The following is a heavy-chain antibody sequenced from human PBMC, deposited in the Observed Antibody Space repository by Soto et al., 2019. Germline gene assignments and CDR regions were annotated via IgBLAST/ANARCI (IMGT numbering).Heavy chain of an antibody. CDR1: GGSISSYY. V-gene: IGHV4-59*08. J-gene: IGHJ5*02. CDR3: ARQKLSRNWFDP. CDR2: IYYSGST. Sequence: SETLSLTCTVSGGSISSYYWSWIRQPPGKGLEWIGYIYYSGSTNYNPSLKSRVTISVDTSKNQFSLKLSSVTAADTAVYYCARQKLSRNWFDPWGQGTLVTVSS. D-gene: IGHD2-15*01.